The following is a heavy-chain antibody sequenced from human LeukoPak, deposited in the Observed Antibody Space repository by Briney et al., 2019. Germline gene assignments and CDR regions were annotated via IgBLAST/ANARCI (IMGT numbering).Heavy chain of an antibody. D-gene: IGHD2-15*01. CDR1: GDIVSSNTAA. CDR2: TYYRSKWYN. CDR3: ARATPGPNYYYGMDV. Sequence: SQTLSLTCAISGDIVSSNTAAWNWIRQSPSRGLEWLGRTYYRSKWYNDYAVSVKSRITITPGTSKNQFSLQLNSVTPEDTAVYSCARATPGPNYYYGMDVWGQGTTVTVSS. J-gene: IGHJ6*02. V-gene: IGHV6-1*01.